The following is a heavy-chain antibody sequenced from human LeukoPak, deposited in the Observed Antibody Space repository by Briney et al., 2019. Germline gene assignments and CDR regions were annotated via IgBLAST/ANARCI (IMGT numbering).Heavy chain of an antibody. V-gene: IGHV4-59*01. J-gene: IGHJ4*02. CDR3: ARALSRDGPVAPGY. Sequence: SETLSLTCTVSGGAISSYYWSWIRQPPGKGLEWIGYIYYSGNTNYNPSLKSRVTISVDTSKNQFSLKLTSVTAADTAVYYCARALSRDGPVAPGYWGQGTLVTASS. CDR2: IYYSGNT. D-gene: IGHD6-19*01. CDR1: GGAISSYY.